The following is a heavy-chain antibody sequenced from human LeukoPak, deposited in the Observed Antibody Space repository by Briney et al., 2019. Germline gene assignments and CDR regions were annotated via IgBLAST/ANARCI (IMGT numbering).Heavy chain of an antibody. V-gene: IGHV4-34*01. Sequence: PSEALSLTCSVYGGSFSGYYWSWIRQPPWKGLEWIREINHSGSTNYNPSLKSRVTISVDTSKNQFSLKLSSVTAADTAVYYCARGRGVVVPAAIKPSRYNWFDPWGQGTLVTVSS. CDR1: GGSFSGYY. J-gene: IGHJ5*02. D-gene: IGHD2-2*01. CDR3: ARGRGVVVPAAIKPSRYNWFDP. CDR2: INHSGST.